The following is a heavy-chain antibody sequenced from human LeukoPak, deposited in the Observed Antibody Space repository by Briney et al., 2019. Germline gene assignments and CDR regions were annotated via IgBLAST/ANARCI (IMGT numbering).Heavy chain of an antibody. CDR2: ISSDGSST. CDR1: GLTFSNYW. Sequence: GGSLRLSCAVSGLTFSNYWMHWVRQAPGKGLIWVSRISSDGSSTNYADSVKGRFTISRDNAKNTVSLQMKSLRADDTAVYYWASRSQGVENWGQGTLVTVSS. CDR3: ASRSQGVEN. J-gene: IGHJ4*02. V-gene: IGHV3-74*01. D-gene: IGHD3-10*01.